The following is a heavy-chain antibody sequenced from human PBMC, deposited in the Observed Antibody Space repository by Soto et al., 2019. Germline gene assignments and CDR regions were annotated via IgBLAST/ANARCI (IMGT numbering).Heavy chain of an antibody. V-gene: IGHV3-30*18. CDR2: ISYDGSTQ. CDR1: GLTFSSYG. Sequence: QVQLVESGGGVVQPGRSLRLSCVASGLTFSSYGMHWVRQAPGKGLEWVAFISYDGSTQYYADSVKGRFTISRDNSKNTLYLRMNSLRAEDSALYYCAKDLGRFSVTAMSYGMDVWGQGTTVTDPS. CDR3: AKDLGRFSVTAMSYGMDV. J-gene: IGHJ6*02. D-gene: IGHD2-21*02.